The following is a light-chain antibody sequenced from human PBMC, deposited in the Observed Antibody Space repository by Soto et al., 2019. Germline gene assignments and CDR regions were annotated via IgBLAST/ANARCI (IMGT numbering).Light chain of an antibody. CDR2: KAS. CDR3: QQYDSYPLT. Sequence: IQITQSPSTLSASVGDRVTITCRASQSISSWLAWYQHKPGKAPNLLIYKASSLESGVPSRFSGSGSGTEFTITVSSLQPDDLATYYCQQYDSYPLTFGGGTKVDIK. CDR1: QSISSW. J-gene: IGKJ4*01. V-gene: IGKV1-5*03.